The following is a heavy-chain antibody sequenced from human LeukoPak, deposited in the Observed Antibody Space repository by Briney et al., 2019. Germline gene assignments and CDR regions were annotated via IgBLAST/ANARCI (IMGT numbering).Heavy chain of an antibody. CDR1: GGSISSSDYY. J-gene: IGHJ4*02. CDR2: IHYSGST. V-gene: IGHV4-39*01. Sequence: SETLSLTCTVSGGSISSSDYYWGWIRQPPGTGLEWIGTIHYSGSTYYNPSLKSRVTISVDTSKNQFSLKLSSVTAADTAVYYCARLKEGIDYWGQGTLVTVSS. CDR3: ARLKEGIDY. D-gene: IGHD3-10*01.